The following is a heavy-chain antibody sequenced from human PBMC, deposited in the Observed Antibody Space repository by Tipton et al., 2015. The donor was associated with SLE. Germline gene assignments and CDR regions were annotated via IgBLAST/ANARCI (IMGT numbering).Heavy chain of an antibody. Sequence: TLSLTCSVSGGTIDSGGYYWSWLRQPPGKGLEWIASLDDSGNTNYNPSLRSRVTTSIDTPKSQFSLKLSSVTAADTAVYYCAKGSGWYKDWGQGTLVTVSS. J-gene: IGHJ4*02. CDR2: LDDSGNT. V-gene: IGHV4-61*08. CDR3: AKGSGWYKD. CDR1: GGTIDSGGYY. D-gene: IGHD6-19*01.